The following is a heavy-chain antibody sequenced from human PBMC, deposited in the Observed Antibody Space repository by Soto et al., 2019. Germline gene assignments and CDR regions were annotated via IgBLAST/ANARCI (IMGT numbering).Heavy chain of an antibody. CDR2: IYYSGST. CDR3: GTSGYSSGWYYFDY. CDR1: GGSISSYY. D-gene: IGHD6-19*01. J-gene: IGHJ4*02. V-gene: IGHV4-59*12. Sequence: PSETLSLTCTVSGGSISSYYWSWIRQPPGKGLEWIGYIYYSGSTNYNPSLKSRVTISVDTSKNQFSLKLSSVTAADTAVYYCGTSGYSSGWYYFDYWGQGTLVTVSS.